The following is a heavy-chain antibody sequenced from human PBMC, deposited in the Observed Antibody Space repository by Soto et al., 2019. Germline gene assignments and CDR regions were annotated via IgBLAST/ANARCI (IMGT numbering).Heavy chain of an antibody. J-gene: IGHJ4*02. D-gene: IGHD3-16*01. V-gene: IGHV3-11*01. CDR1: GFTFSDYY. Sequence: QVQLVESGGGLVKPGGSLRLSCAASGFTFSDYYMSWIRQAPGKGLEWVSYISSSDSIIYYADSVKGRFTISRDNSKNTLYLHMTNLRAEDTAVYYCAKDGNWLDVYYDVWGQGTPVTVSS. CDR2: ISSSDSII. CDR3: AKDGNWLDVYYDV.